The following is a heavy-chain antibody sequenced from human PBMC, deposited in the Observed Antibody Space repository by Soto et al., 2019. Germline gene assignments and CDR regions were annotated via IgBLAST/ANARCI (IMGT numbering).Heavy chain of an antibody. CDR2: IWYDGSNK. CDR3: ARGQLVRGVNRTGEFYYGMDV. J-gene: IGHJ6*01. CDR1: GFTFSSYG. Sequence: GGSLRLSCAASGFTFSSYGMHWVRQAPGKGLEWVAVIWYDGSNKYYADSVKGRFTISRDNSKNTLYLQMNSLRAEDTAVYYCARGQLVRGVNRTGEFYYGMDVWGQGTTVTVSS. D-gene: IGHD3-10*01. V-gene: IGHV3-33*01.